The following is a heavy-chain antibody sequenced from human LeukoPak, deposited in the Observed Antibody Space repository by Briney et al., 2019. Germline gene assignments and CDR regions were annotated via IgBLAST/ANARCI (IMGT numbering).Heavy chain of an antibody. J-gene: IGHJ4*02. CDR1: GGTFSSYA. D-gene: IGHD3-22*01. CDR3: ARTGGDSSGYYPDY. Sequence: GSSVKVSCKASGGTFSSYAISWVRQAPGQGLEWMGGIIPIFGTANYAQKLQGRVTTTTDESTSTAYMELSSLRSEDTAVYYCARTGGDSSGYYPDYWGQGTLVTVSS. V-gene: IGHV1-69*05. CDR2: IIPIFGTA.